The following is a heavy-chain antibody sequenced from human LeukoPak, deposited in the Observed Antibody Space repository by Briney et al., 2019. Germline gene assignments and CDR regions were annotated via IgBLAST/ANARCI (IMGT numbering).Heavy chain of an antibody. D-gene: IGHD2-21*02. V-gene: IGHV1-69*13. CDR2: IIPIFGTA. Sequence: SVKVSCKASGGTFSSYAISWVRQAPGQGLEWMGGIIPIFGTANYAQKFQGRVTITADESTSTAYMELSSLRSEDTAVYYCARHARYCGGDCYPDYWGQGTLVTVSS. CDR1: GGTFSSYA. J-gene: IGHJ4*02. CDR3: ARHARYCGGDCYPDY.